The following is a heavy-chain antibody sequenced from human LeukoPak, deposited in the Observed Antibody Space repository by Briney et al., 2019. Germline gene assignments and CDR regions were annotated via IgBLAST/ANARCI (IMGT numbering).Heavy chain of an antibody. CDR3: AREGDHRGGYCSSTSCYKNAFDI. Sequence: GASVKVSCKASGGTFSSYAISWVRQAPGQGLEWMGGIIPIFGTANYAQKFQGRVTITADESTSTAYMELSSLRSEDTAVYYCAREGDHRGGYCSSTSCYKNAFDIWGQGTMVTVSS. D-gene: IGHD2-2*01. J-gene: IGHJ3*02. CDR1: GGTFSSYA. V-gene: IGHV1-69*13. CDR2: IIPIFGTA.